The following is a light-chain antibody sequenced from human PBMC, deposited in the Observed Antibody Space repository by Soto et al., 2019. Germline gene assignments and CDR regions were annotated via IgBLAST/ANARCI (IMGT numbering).Light chain of an antibody. V-gene: IGKV3-11*01. CDR2: DAS. Sequence: EIVLTQSPATLSLSAGERATLCCRASQNIGTYLDWYQQKPGQSPRLLIFDASSRATGTPARFSGSGSGTDFTLTISSLEPEDFALYHCLQRSAWPLTFGPGTKVDIK. CDR1: QNIGTY. J-gene: IGKJ3*01. CDR3: LQRSAWPLT.